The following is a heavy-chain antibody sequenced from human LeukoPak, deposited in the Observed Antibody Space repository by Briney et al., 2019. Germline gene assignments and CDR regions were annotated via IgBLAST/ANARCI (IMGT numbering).Heavy chain of an antibody. J-gene: IGHJ3*02. D-gene: IGHD6-19*01. CDR1: GFTFSDHY. CDR3: AGYSSGWFGAFDI. V-gene: IGHV3-11*04. CDR2: ISSSGGTI. Sequence: GGSLRLSCAASGFTFSDHYMSWIRQAPGKGLEWVSYISSSGGTIYYADSVKGRFTISRDNAKNSLYLQMNSLRAEDTAVYYCAGYSSGWFGAFDIWGQGTMVTVSS.